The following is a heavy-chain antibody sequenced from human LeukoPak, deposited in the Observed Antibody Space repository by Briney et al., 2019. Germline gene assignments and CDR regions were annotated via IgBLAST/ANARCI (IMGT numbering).Heavy chain of an antibody. Sequence: SETLSLTCTVSGGSISSYYWSWIRQPPGKGLEWIGYIYYSGSTYYNPSLKSRVTISVDRSKNQFSLKLSSLTAADTAVYYCARDYPSGGFDSWGQGTLVTVSS. CDR2: IYYSGST. CDR1: GGSISSYY. CDR3: ARDYPSGGFDS. J-gene: IGHJ4*02. V-gene: IGHV4-59*12.